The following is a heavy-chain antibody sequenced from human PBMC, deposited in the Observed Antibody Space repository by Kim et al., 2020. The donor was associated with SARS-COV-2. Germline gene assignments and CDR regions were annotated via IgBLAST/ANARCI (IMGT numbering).Heavy chain of an antibody. V-gene: IGHV3-15*01. Sequence: TYYAPLVTGRFTISRDDSKGTVYLQMNSLRAQDTAMYYCTTIISAAARGSWGQGTLVTVSS. CDR3: TTIISAAARGS. J-gene: IGHJ5*02. D-gene: IGHD2-2*01. CDR2: T.